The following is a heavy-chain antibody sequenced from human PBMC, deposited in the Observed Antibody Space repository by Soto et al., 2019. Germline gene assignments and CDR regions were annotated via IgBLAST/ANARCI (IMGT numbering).Heavy chain of an antibody. CDR2: ISSSGSTI. J-gene: IGHJ6*02. CDR1: GFTFSSYE. D-gene: IGHD2-2*01. CDR3: ARDDDCSSTSCAGLGYYGMDV. Sequence: SLRLSCAASGFTFSSYEMNWVRQAPGKGLEWVSYISSSGSTIYYADSVEGRFTISRDNAKNSLYLQMNSLRAEDTAVYYCARDDDCSSTSCAGLGYYGMDVWGQGTTVTVSS. V-gene: IGHV3-48*03.